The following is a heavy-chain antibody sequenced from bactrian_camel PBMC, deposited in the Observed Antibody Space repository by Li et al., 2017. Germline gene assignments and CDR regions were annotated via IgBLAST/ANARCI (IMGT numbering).Heavy chain of an antibody. CDR1: GDTDTVPY. Sequence: HVQLVESGGGSVQPGGSLRLSCAASGDTDTVPYMGWIRQAPGKEREGVAAIDSDGSTSYADSVKGRFIISRDNAKNTLYLQMNSLKTEDTAVYYCAADQAGGSWDTGVAADFGYWGQGTQVTVS. D-gene: IGHD6*01. J-gene: IGHJ6*01. V-gene: IGHV3S53*01. CDR2: IDSDGST. CDR3: AADQAGGSWDTGVAADFGY.